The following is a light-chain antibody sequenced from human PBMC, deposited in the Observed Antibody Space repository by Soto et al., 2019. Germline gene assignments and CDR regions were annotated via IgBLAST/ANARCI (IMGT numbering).Light chain of an antibody. J-gene: IGKJ1*01. V-gene: IGKV3-20*01. CDR2: GAS. CDR3: QHYGSSPWT. CDR1: QSVSSSN. Sequence: EIVLTRSPGTLSLSPGDRATLYCRASQSVSSSNLAWYQQKRGQSPRLLIYGASSRATGIPDRFSGSGSGPDFTLTISRLEPEDFAVCFCQHYGSSPWTFGQGTKVEIK.